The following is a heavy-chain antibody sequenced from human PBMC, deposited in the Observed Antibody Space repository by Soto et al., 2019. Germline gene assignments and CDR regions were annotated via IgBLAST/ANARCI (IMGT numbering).Heavy chain of an antibody. D-gene: IGHD6-13*01. J-gene: IGHJ4*02. CDR1: GFTFSSYG. Sequence: QVQLVESGGGVVQPGRSLRLSCAASGFTFSSYGMHWVRQAPGKGLEWVAVISYDGSNKYYADYVKGRFTISRDNSKNTLYLQMNSLRAEDTAVYYCAKEPLAAAGTTLDYWGQGTLVTVSS. CDR3: AKEPLAAAGTTLDY. CDR2: ISYDGSNK. V-gene: IGHV3-30*18.